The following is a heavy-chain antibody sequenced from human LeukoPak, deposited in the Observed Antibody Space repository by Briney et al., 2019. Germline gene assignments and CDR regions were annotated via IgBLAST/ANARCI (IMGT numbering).Heavy chain of an antibody. J-gene: IGHJ6*02. CDR2: IYYSGST. Sequence: SETLSLTCTVSGGSINNSSYYWGWIRQPPGEGLEWIGSIYYSGSTYYNPSLKSRVTISVDTSRNQFSLKLIFVTAADTAVYYCARLPIYGDYDGDVWGQGTTVSVSS. CDR3: ARLPIYGDYDGDV. V-gene: IGHV4-39*01. D-gene: IGHD4-17*01. CDR1: GGSINNSSYY.